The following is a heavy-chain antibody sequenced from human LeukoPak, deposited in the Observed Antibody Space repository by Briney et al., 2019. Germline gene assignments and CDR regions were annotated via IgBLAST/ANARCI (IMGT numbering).Heavy chain of an antibody. CDR2: INHSGST. CDR3: ARGRHSDFDY. D-gene: IGHD5-18*01. V-gene: IGHV4-34*01. CDR1: GGSISSYY. Sequence: SETLSLTCTVSGGSISSYYWSWIRQPPGKGLEWIGEINHSGSTNYNPSLKSRVTISVDTSKNQFSLKLSSVTAADTAVYYCARGRHSDFDYWGQGTLVTVSS. J-gene: IGHJ4*02.